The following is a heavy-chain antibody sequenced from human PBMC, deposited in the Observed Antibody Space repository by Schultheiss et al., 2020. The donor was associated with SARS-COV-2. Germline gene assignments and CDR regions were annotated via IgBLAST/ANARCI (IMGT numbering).Heavy chain of an antibody. Sequence: SVKVSCKASGGTFSSYAISWVRQAPGQGLEWMGGIIPIFGTANYAQKFQGRVTITADESTSTAYMELSSLRSEDTAVYYCAEGFLYGDYGYYYGMDVWGQGTTVTVSS. CDR3: AEGFLYGDYGYYYGMDV. CDR1: GGTFSSYA. D-gene: IGHD4-17*01. V-gene: IGHV1-69*13. CDR2: IIPIFGTA. J-gene: IGHJ6*02.